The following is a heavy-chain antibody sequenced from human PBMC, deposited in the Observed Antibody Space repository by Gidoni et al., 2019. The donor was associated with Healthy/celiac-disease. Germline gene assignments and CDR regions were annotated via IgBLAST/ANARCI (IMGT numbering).Heavy chain of an antibody. D-gene: IGHD3-22*01. CDR1: GGSFCGYY. CDR3: ARAEGDSSGYYYFDY. Sequence: QLQLQQWGAGLLTPSETLSLTCAVYGGSFCGYYWSWIRQPPGKGREWIGEINHSGSTNYNPSLKSRVTISVDTSKNQFSLKLRSVTAADTAVYYCARAEGDSSGYYYFDYWGQGTLVTVSS. CDR2: INHSGST. V-gene: IGHV4-34*01. J-gene: IGHJ4*02.